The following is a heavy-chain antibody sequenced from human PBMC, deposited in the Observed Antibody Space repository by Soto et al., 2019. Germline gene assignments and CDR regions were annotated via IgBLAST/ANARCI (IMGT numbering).Heavy chain of an antibody. V-gene: IGHV4-39*01. D-gene: IGHD6-19*01. Sequence: SETLSLTCSVSGGSITNSNYYWGWIRQSPGKGLEWIGSIYYTGSTYYQPSLKSRVTISVDTSRNQFSLKLSSVTAPDTAVYYCARQPVSVPAFVVRQGFLDLWGQGTLVTVSS. J-gene: IGHJ5*02. CDR1: GGSITNSNYY. CDR3: ARQPVSVPAFVVRQGFLDL. CDR2: IYYTGST.